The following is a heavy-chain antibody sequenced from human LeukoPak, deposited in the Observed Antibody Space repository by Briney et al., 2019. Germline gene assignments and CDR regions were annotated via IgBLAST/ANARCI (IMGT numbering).Heavy chain of an antibody. CDR1: GFTFSSYS. V-gene: IGHV3-21*01. J-gene: IGHJ4*02. D-gene: IGHD4-17*01. Sequence: PGGSLRLSCAASGFTFSSYSMNWVRQAPGKGLEWVSSISSSSSYIYYADSVKGRFTISRDNAKNSLYLQMNSLRAEDTAVYYCARGGITVTTNGYWGQGTLVTVSS. CDR3: ARGGITVTTNGY. CDR2: ISSSSSYI.